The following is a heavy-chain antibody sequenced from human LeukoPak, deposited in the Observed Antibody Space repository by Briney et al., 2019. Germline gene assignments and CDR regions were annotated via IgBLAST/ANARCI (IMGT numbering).Heavy chain of an antibody. Sequence: GASVKVSCKASGYSFTDHYLHWLRQAPGQGHEWMGWIHPNSGDTNYAQRFQGRVTMTRDTSISTAYMELSRLRSDDTAVYYCAGLSGEGPWDYWGRGTLVTVSS. V-gene: IGHV1-2*02. D-gene: IGHD3-10*01. CDR2: IHPNSGDT. CDR3: AGLSGEGPWDY. J-gene: IGHJ4*02. CDR1: GYSFTDHY.